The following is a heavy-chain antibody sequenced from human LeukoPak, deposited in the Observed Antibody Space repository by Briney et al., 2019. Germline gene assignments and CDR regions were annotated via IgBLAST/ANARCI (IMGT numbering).Heavy chain of an antibody. CDR3: AKDWSPTYYYDSSGYYYGC. D-gene: IGHD3-22*01. CDR2: IRYDGSNK. V-gene: IGHV3-30*02. Sequence: GGSLRLSCAASGFTFSSYGMHWVHQAPGKGLEWVAFIRYDGSNKYYADSVKGRFTISRDNSKNTLYLQMNSLRAEDTAVYYCAKDWSPTYYYDSSGYYYGCWGQGTLVTVSS. CDR1: GFTFSSYG. J-gene: IGHJ4*02.